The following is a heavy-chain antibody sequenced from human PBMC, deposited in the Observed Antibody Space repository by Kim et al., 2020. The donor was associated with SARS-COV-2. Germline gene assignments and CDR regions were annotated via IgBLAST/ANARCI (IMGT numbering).Heavy chain of an antibody. J-gene: IGHJ4*01. CDR3: ARDISAYCGGDCEIFDY. CDR1: GYSISSGYY. V-gene: IGHV4-38-2*02. CDR2: IYHSGST. Sequence: SETLSLTCTVSGYSISSGYYWGWIRQPPGKGLEWIGSIYHSGSTYYNPSLKSRVTISVDTSKNQFSLKLSSVTAADTAVYYCARDISAYCGGDCEIFDY. D-gene: IGHD2-21*02.